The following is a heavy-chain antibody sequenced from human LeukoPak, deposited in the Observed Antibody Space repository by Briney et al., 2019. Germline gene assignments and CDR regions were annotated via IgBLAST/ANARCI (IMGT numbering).Heavy chain of an antibody. CDR3: ARLTVSSWYFDL. Sequence: PSGTLSLTCTVSGCSISSSNYYWAWIRQPPGKGREWIGSIYYSWSTYYNPSLKRRITISVNTSKNQFYLKLSSVTAADTAVYSCARLTVSSWYFDLWGPGTLVTVSS. CDR1: GCSISSSNYY. D-gene: IGHD2-21*02. CDR2: IYYSWST. J-gene: IGHJ2*01. V-gene: IGHV4-39*01.